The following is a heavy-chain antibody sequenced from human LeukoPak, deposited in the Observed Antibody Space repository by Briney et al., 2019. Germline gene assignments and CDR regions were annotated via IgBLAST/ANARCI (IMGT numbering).Heavy chain of an antibody. J-gene: IGHJ6*02. Sequence: ASVKVSCKASGYTFTSYGISWVRQAPGQGLEWMGRIIPILGIANYAQKFQGRVTITADKSTSTAYMELSSLRSEDTAVYYCASTDIVVVPATNYYYGMDVWGQGTTVTVSS. CDR3: ASTDIVVVPATNYYYGMDV. CDR1: GYTFTSYG. D-gene: IGHD2-2*01. CDR2: IIPILGIA. V-gene: IGHV1-69*04.